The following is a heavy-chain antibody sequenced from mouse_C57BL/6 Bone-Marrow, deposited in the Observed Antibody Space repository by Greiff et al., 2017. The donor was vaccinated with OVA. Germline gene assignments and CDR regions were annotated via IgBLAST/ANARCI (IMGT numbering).Heavy chain of an antibody. CDR3: ARDRRVTTGYYFDY. CDR1: GFTFSSYA. CDR2: ISDGGSYT. D-gene: IGHD2-2*01. J-gene: IGHJ2*01. Sequence: EVQLVESGGGLVKPGGSLKLSCAASGFTFSSYAMSWVRQTPEKRLEWVATISDGGSYTYYPDNVKGRFTISRDNAKNNLYLQMSHLKSEDTAMYYCARDRRVTTGYYFDYWGQGTTLTVSS. V-gene: IGHV5-4*01.